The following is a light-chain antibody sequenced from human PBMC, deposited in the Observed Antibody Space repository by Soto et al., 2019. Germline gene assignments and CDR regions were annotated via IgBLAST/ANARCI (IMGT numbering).Light chain of an antibody. CDR3: QQYGISPPFT. Sequence: EIVLTQSPGTLSLSPGERATLSCRASQSVSSSYLACYQQKPGQAPRLLIYGASSRATGIPDRFSGSGSGTDFTLTISRLEPEDFAVYYCQQYGISPPFTFGGGTKVEIK. CDR1: QSVSSSY. V-gene: IGKV3-20*01. J-gene: IGKJ4*01. CDR2: GAS.